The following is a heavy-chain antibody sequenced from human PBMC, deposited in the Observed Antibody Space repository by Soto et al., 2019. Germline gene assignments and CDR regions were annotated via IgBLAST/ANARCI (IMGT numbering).Heavy chain of an antibody. CDR2: IYYSGST. D-gene: IGHD2-8*01. Sequence: SETRSLTCTVSGGSISSSSYYWGWIRQPPGKGLEWIGSIYYSGSTYYNPSLKSRVTISVDTSKNQFSLKLSSVTAADTAVYYCARQDIVLMVYAIRPYNWFDPWGQGTLVTVSS. CDR3: ARQDIVLMVYAIRPYNWFDP. V-gene: IGHV4-39*01. CDR1: GGSISSSSYY. J-gene: IGHJ5*02.